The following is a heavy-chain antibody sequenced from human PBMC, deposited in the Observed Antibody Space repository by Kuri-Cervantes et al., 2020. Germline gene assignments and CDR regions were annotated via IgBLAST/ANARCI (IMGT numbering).Heavy chain of an antibody. D-gene: IGHD6-19*01. CDR1: GFTFTSYW. J-gene: IGHJ4*02. V-gene: IGHV3-7*01. Sequence: GESLKISCAASGFTFTSYWMSWARQAPGKGLEWVASIKQDGGEKYYADSVKGRFTISRDNARNSLYLQMNSLRAEDTAIYYCARGYSSGSPYWGQGTLVTVSS. CDR3: ARGYSSGSPY. CDR2: IKQDGGEK.